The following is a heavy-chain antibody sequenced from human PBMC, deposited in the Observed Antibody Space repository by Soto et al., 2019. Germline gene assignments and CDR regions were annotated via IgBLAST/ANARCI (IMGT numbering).Heavy chain of an antibody. CDR2: ISAYNGNT. D-gene: IGHD2-2*01. CDR1: GYTFASYG. J-gene: IGHJ6*02. Sequence: QVQLVQSGAEVKKPGASVKVSCKASGYTFASYGISWVRQAPGQGLEWMGWISAYNGNTNYAQKLQGRVTMTTDTCTRTAYMEVRSLRSDDTAVYYCAREGTCSSTSCPTYFSFGMDVWGPGTTVTVSS. CDR3: AREGTCSSTSCPTYFSFGMDV. V-gene: IGHV1-18*01.